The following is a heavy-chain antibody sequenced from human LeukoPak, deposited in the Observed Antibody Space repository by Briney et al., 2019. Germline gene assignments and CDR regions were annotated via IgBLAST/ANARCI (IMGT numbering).Heavy chain of an antibody. J-gene: IGHJ4*02. CDR3: AKVGVATFDYDY. CDR2: IYSGGST. Sequence: PGGSLRLSCAASGFTVSSNYMSWVRQAPGMGLEWVSVIYSGGSTYYADSVKGRFTISRDNSKNTLYLQMNSLRAEDTAVYYCAKVGVATFDYDYWGQGTLVTVSS. V-gene: IGHV3-53*01. CDR1: GFTVSSNY. D-gene: IGHD5-12*01.